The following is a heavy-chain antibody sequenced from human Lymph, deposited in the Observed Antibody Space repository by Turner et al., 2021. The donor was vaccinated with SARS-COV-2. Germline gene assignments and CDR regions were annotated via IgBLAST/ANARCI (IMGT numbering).Heavy chain of an antibody. J-gene: IGHJ4*02. V-gene: IGHV3-33*01. D-gene: IGHD3-16*01. CDR2: IWYDGSNK. CDR1: GFTFSSSG. CDR3: ARHNGGRLDY. Sequence: QVQLVESGGGVVQPGRSLRLPCAASGFTFSSSGMHWVRQDPGKGLEWVAVIWYDGSNKYYADSVKGRFTISRDNSKNTLYLQMNSLRAEDTAVYYCARHNGGRLDYWGQGTLVTVSS.